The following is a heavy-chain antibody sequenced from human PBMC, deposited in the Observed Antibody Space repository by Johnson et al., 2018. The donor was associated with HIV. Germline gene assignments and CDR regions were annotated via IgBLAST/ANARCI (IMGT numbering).Heavy chain of an antibody. CDR3: AKERRNYLVFGAFDI. CDR1: GFTFSSYA. Sequence: QVQLVESGGGVVQPGRSLRLSCAASGFTFSSYAMHWVRQAPGNGLEWVAVISYDGSNKYYADSVKGRFTISRDNSKNTLYLQINSLIAEDTAVYYCAKERRNYLVFGAFDIWGQGTMVTVSS. V-gene: IGHV3-30*04. CDR2: ISYDGSNK. J-gene: IGHJ3*02. D-gene: IGHD1-7*01.